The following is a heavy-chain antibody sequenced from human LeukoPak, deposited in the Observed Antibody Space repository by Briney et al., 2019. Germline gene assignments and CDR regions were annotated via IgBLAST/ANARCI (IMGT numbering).Heavy chain of an antibody. CDR2: ISAYNGNT. Sequence: GASVKVSCRASGYTFTSYGISWVRQAPGQGLEWMGWISAYNGNTNYAQKLQGRVTMTTDTSTSTAYMEVRSLRSDDTAVYYCARVVPAARGNYYYYMDVWGKGTTVTVSS. CDR1: GYTFTSYG. J-gene: IGHJ6*03. V-gene: IGHV1-18*01. D-gene: IGHD2-2*01. CDR3: ARVVPAARGNYYYYMDV.